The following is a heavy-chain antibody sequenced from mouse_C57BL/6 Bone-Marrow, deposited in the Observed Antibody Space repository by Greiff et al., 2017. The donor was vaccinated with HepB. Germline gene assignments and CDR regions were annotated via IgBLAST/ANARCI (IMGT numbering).Heavy chain of an antibody. CDR2: IRSRNNNYAT. CDR3: VGHLGDY. V-gene: IGHV10-1*01. Sequence: EVQLMESGGGLVQPKGSLKLSCEASGFSFNTYAMNWVRQAPGKGMEWVARIRSRNNNYATYYDDSVKARVTISRDDSESILYLKKNNLKTDDTAMYYCVGHLGDYWGQGTSVTVSS. J-gene: IGHJ4*01. CDR1: GFSFNTYA. D-gene: IGHD3-1*01.